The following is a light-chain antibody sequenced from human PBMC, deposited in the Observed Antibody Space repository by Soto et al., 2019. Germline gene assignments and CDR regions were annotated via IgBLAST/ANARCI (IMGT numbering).Light chain of an antibody. CDR3: QHRYNWPLT. J-gene: IGKJ4*01. CDR2: DKS. CDR1: QSVSSN. Sequence: EIVMTQSPATLSVSPGEIATLSCRASQSVSSNLAWYQQKTGQAPRLLIYDKSTRATGIPDRFSGSGSGTDLNLTIDTLESEDFAIYYCQHRYNWPLTFGAGTKVDIK. V-gene: IGKV3-15*01.